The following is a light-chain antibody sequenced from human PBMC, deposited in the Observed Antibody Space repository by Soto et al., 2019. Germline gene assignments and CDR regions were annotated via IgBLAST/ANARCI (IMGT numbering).Light chain of an antibody. V-gene: IGKV3-20*01. CDR1: QSVDSTY. J-gene: IGKJ1*01. CDR2: GAS. CDR3: QYYDSFRT. Sequence: PGERATLSCRASQSVDSTYLTWYQQKPGQAPRLLIYGASGRATGVPDRFSGSGSGTDFTLTISRLEPEDFAVYFCQYYDSFRTFGQGTKVDIK.